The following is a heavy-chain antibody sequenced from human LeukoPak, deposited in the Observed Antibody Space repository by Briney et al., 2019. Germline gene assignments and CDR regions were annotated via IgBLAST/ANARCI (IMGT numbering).Heavy chain of an antibody. CDR1: GFTFSSYS. V-gene: IGHV3-48*01. Sequence: GGSLRLSCAASGFTFSSYSMNWVRQAPGKGLEWVSYISSSSSTIYYADSVKGRFTIPRDNAKNSLYLQMNSLRAEDTAVYYCARDYYDSSGYYYYYYGMDVWGQGTTVTVSS. CDR2: ISSSSSTI. D-gene: IGHD3-22*01. J-gene: IGHJ6*02. CDR3: ARDYYDSSGYYYYYYGMDV.